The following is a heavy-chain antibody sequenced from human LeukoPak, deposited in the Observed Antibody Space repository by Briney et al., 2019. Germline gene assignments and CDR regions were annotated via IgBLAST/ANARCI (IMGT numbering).Heavy chain of an antibody. CDR2: IYTSGST. Sequence: SETLSLTCTVSGGSISSYYWSWIRQPAGKGLEWIGRIYTSGSTNYNPSLKSRVTMSVDTSKSQFSLKLSSVTAADTAVYYCARGTTTVTRYYYYYYMDVWGKGTTVTVSS. CDR1: GGSISSYY. J-gene: IGHJ6*03. CDR3: ARGTTTVTRYYYYYYMDV. D-gene: IGHD4-17*01. V-gene: IGHV4-4*07.